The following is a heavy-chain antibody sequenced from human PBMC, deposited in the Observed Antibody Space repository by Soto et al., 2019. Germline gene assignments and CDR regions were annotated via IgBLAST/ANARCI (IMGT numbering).Heavy chain of an antibody. J-gene: IGHJ4*02. V-gene: IGHV4-39*01. CDR3: ARHRVPRGYEPIPGCFDS. D-gene: IGHD5-12*01. CDR2: MSYSGST. Sequence: QLQLQESGPGLVKPSETLSLTCTVSGGSISSSSSYWGWIRQPPGKGLEWIGSMSYSGSTYHNPSLKTRVTLALNATPNQFSLMLTSLTAGGTAVYSCARHRVPRGYEPIPGCFDSWGQGILVTASS. CDR1: GGSISSSSSY.